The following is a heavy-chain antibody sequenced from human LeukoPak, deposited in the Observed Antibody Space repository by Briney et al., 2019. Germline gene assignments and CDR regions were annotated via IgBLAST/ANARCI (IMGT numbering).Heavy chain of an antibody. Sequence: PGGSLRLSCAASGFTFSSYAMSWVRQAPGKGLEWVSGISGSGGSTYYADSVKGRFTISRDNSKNTLYLRMNSLRAEDTAVYYCAKDPIHRSAYYYYGMDVWGQGTTVTVSS. V-gene: IGHV3-23*01. D-gene: IGHD6-25*01. J-gene: IGHJ6*02. CDR3: AKDPIHRSAYYYYGMDV. CDR2: ISGSGGST. CDR1: GFTFSSYA.